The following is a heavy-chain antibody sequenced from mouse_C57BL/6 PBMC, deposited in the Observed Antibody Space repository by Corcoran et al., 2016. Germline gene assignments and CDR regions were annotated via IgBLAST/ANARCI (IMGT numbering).Heavy chain of an antibody. J-gene: IGHJ4*01. V-gene: IGHV1-80*01. CDR3: ARFLITTVVAPYAMDY. CDR2: IYPGDGDT. Sequence: QVQLQQSGAELVKPGASVKISCKASGYAFSSYWMNRVKQRHGKGLEWIGQIYPGDGDTNYNGKFKGKATLTADKSSSIAYMQLSSLTSEDSAVYFCARFLITTVVAPYAMDYWGQGPSVTVSS. CDR1: GYAFSSYW. D-gene: IGHD1-1*01.